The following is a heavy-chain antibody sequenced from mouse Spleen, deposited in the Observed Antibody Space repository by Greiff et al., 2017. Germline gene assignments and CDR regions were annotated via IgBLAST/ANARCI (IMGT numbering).Heavy chain of an antibody. V-gene: IGHV1-15*01. J-gene: IGHJ2*01. CDR3: TGGNYDYFDY. CDR2: IDPETGGT. CDR1: GYTFTDYE. D-gene: IGHD2-1*01. Sequence: QVQLKESGAELVRPGASVTLSCKASGYTFTDYEMHWVKQTPVHGLEWIGAIDPETGGTAYNQKFKGKAILTADKSSSTAYMELRSLTSEDSAVYYCTGGNYDYFDYWGRGTTLTVSS.